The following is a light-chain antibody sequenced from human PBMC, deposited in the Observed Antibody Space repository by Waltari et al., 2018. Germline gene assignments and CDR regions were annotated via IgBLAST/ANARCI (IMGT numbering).Light chain of an antibody. V-gene: IGKV3-11*01. CDR2: DAS. CDR3: QQYYTTPYT. CDR1: QSVDDY. Sequence: VLTQSPATLSLSPGERATLSCRASQSVDDYMAWYQQKPGQSPRLLIYDASNRATGIPIRFSGSGFGTDFTLTISSLQAEDVAVYYCQQYYTTPYTFGQGTKLEIK. J-gene: IGKJ2*01.